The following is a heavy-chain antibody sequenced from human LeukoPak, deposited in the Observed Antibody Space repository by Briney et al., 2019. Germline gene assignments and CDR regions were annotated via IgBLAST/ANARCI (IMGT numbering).Heavy chain of an antibody. D-gene: IGHD2-15*01. CDR2: INPNSGGT. CDR3: ARMKGYCSGGSCVSDP. Sequence: GASVTVSCQASGYTFTGYYMHWVRQAPGQGLEGMGWINPNSGGTNYAQKFQGRVTMTRETSISTAYMELSRLRSDDTAVYYCARMKGYCSGGSCVSDPWGQGTLVTVSS. CDR1: GYTFTGYY. J-gene: IGHJ5*02. V-gene: IGHV1-2*02.